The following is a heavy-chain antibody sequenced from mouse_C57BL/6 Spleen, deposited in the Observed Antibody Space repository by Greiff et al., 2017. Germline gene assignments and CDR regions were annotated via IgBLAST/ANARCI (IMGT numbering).Heavy chain of an antibody. D-gene: IGHD2-3*01. J-gene: IGHJ2*01. V-gene: IGHV1-63*01. CDR2: IYPGGGYT. CDR1: GYTFTNYW. Sequence: QVQLQQSGAELVRPGTSVQMSCKASGYTFTNYWLGWAKQSPGHGLEWIGDIYPGGGYTNYNEKFKGMATLTEDKSSSTAYMQCSSLTSEDSAIYYCARGGYDGYYFDYWGQGTTLTVSS. CDR3: ARGGYDGYYFDY.